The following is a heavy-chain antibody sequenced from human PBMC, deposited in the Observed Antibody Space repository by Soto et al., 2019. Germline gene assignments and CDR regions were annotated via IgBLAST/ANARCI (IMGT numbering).Heavy chain of an antibody. CDR2: IYYSGST. CDR3: ARRWGRTFDY. D-gene: IGHD7-27*01. Sequence: PSETLSLPCTVPGCLISNYYWRWIRHPPGRGLEWIGYIYYSGSTNYNPSLKSRVTISVDTSKNQFSLKLSSVTAADTAVYYCARRWGRTFDYWGQGTLVTVSS. J-gene: IGHJ4*02. CDR1: GCLISNYY. V-gene: IGHV4-59*08.